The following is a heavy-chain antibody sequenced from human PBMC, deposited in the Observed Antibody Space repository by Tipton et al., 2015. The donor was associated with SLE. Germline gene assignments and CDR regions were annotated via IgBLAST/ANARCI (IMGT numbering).Heavy chain of an antibody. J-gene: IGHJ5*02. D-gene: IGHD3-3*01. CDR1: GGSFSGYY. V-gene: IGHV4-34*01. Sequence: GLVKPSETLSLTCAVYGGSFSGYYWSWIRQPPGKGLEWIGEINHSGNTNYNPSLKSRVTISLDTSKNQFSLKLSSVTAADTAVYYCARGTIFGVVIDPWGQGTLVTVSS. CDR2: INHSGNT. CDR3: ARGTIFGVVIDP.